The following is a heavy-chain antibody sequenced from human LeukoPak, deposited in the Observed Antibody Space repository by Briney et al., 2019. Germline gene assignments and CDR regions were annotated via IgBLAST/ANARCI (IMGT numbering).Heavy chain of an antibody. D-gene: IGHD5-18*01. J-gene: IGHJ4*02. CDR2: ISSSSSYI. V-gene: IGHV3-21*01. CDR3: ARAGGGYSYGFGY. CDR1: GFTFSSYS. Sequence: GGSLRLSCAVSGFTFSSYSMNWVRQAPGKGLEWVSSISSSSSYIYYADSVKGRFTISRDNAKNSLYLQMNSLRAEDTAVYYCARAGGGYSYGFGYWGQGTLVTVSS.